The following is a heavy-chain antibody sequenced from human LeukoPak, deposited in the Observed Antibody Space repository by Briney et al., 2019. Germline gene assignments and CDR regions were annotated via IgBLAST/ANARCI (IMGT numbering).Heavy chain of an antibody. CDR3: ARQDGYLFGY. V-gene: IGHV4-34*01. Sequence: SETLSLTCAVYGGSFSGYYWSWIRQPPGKGLEWIGEINHSGSTNYNPSLKSRVTISVDTSKNQFSLKLSSVTAADTAVYYCARQDGYLFGYWGQGTLVTVSS. J-gene: IGHJ4*02. CDR1: GGSFSGYY. CDR2: INHSGST. D-gene: IGHD5-12*01.